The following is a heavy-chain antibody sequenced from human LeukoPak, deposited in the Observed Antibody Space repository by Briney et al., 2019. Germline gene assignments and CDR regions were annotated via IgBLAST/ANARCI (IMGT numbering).Heavy chain of an antibody. V-gene: IGHV3-30*18. CDR2: ISYDGSNK. J-gene: IGHJ4*02. D-gene: IGHD2-15*01. Sequence: GGSLRLSCAASGFTFSSYGMHWVRQAPGKGLEWVAVISYDGSNKYYADSVKGRFTISRDNSKNTLYLQMNSLRAEDTAVYYCAKDSDIDEIPDYWGQGTLVTVSS. CDR1: GFTFSSYG. CDR3: AKDSDIDEIPDY.